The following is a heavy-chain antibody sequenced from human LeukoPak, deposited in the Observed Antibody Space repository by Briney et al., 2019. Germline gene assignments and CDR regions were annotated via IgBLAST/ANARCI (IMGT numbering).Heavy chain of an antibody. V-gene: IGHV1-46*01. CDR3: ARPKSSGYYSKPFDY. CDR2: INPSGGST. D-gene: IGHD3-22*01. J-gene: IGHJ4*02. CDR1: GYTFTSYY. Sequence: GASVKVSCKASGYTFTSYYMHWVRQAPGQGPEWMGIINPSGGSTSYAQKFQGRVTMTRDMSTSTVYMELSSLRSEDTAVYYCARPKSSGYYSKPFDYWGQGTLVTVSS.